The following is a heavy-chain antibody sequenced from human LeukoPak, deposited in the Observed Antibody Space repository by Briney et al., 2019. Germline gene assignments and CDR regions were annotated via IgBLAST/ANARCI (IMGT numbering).Heavy chain of an antibody. J-gene: IGHJ4*02. V-gene: IGHV1-2*02. D-gene: IGHD3-22*01. CDR1: RHTFTVYH. CDR2: INPNSGGT. CDR3: AREDSSGYDY. Sequence: ASVKASCKASRHTFTVYHVHWVRQAPGQGLEWMGWINPNSGGTNYAQNFQGRVTMTRDTSISTAYMEVSRLRSDDTAVYYCAREDSSGYDYWGQGTLVTVSS.